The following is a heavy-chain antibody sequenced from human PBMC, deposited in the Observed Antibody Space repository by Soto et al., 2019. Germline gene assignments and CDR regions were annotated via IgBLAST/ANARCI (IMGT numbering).Heavy chain of an antibody. CDR2: ISGGGTGT. Sequence: PGGSLRLSCAASGFTFTNYALHWVRQAPGKGLEWVSSISGGGTGTYSADAVKGRFTISSDKSRNTVYLQMSSLRAEDTAVYYCARDQDIVVAPGAYGMDVWGQGTTVTVSS. J-gene: IGHJ6*02. V-gene: IGHV3-23*01. CDR3: ARDQDIVVAPGAYGMDV. CDR1: GFTFTNYA. D-gene: IGHD2-2*01.